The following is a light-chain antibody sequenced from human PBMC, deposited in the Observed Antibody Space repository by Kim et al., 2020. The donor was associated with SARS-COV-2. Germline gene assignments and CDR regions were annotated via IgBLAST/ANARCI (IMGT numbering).Light chain of an antibody. J-gene: IGKJ4*01. CDR3: QQRSNWVLT. Sequence: EIVLTQSPATLSLSPGERATLSCRASQSVSTYLAWYQQKPGQAPRLLIYDASNRATGIPARFSGSGSGTDFTLTISSLEPEDFVVYYCQQRSNWVLTFGGGTKVDIK. V-gene: IGKV3-11*01. CDR1: QSVSTY. CDR2: DAS.